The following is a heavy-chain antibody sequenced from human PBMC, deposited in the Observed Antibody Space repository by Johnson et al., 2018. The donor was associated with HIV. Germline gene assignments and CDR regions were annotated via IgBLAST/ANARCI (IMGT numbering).Heavy chain of an antibody. CDR2: IYSGGTT. V-gene: IGHV3-53*01. CDR3: ARDVTGYSRSFDAFDV. CDR1: GFTASTNY. Sequence: VQLVESGGGLIQPGGSLRLSCAVSGFTASTNYMSWVRQAPGKGLEWVSVIYSGGTTDYAESVTGRFTISRANSKNTLYLPMDSLRADDTAGYCCARDVTGYSRSFDAFDVWGPWTMVTVS. D-gene: IGHD6-13*01. J-gene: IGHJ3*01.